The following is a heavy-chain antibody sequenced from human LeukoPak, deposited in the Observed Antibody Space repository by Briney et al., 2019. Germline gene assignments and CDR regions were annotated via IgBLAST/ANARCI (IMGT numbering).Heavy chain of an antibody. Sequence: GGSLRLSCAASGFTVSSNYMSWVRQAPGKGLEWVSVIYSGGSTYYADSVKGRFTISRDNSKNTLYLQMNSLRAEDTAVYYCARCASGYGYYFDYWGQGTLVTVSS. CDR2: IYSGGST. V-gene: IGHV3-66*01. CDR1: GFTVSSNY. J-gene: IGHJ4*02. D-gene: IGHD5-12*01. CDR3: ARCASGYGYYFDY.